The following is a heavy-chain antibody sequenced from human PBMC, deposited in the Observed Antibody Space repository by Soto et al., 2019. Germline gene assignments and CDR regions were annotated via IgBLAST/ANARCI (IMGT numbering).Heavy chain of an antibody. D-gene: IGHD3-22*01. CDR3: ASGYYYDSSGYYGDYYYYGMDV. V-gene: IGHV1-69*13. CDR2: IIPIFGTA. J-gene: IGHJ6*02. Sequence: SVKVSCKASGGTFSSYAISWVRQAPGQGLEWMGGIIPIFGTANYAQKFQGRVTITADESTSTAYMELSSLRSEDTAVYYCASGYYYDSSGYYGDYYYYGMDVWGQGTTVTVSS. CDR1: GGTFSSYA.